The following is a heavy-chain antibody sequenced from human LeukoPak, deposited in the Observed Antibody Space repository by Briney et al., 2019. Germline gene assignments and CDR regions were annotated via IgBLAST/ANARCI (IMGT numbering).Heavy chain of an antibody. CDR2: ISSSSSYI. V-gene: IGHV3-21*01. CDR3: ARDFPDCGGDCINPSPPL. D-gene: IGHD2-21*02. J-gene: IGHJ3*01. CDR1: GFTFSSYS. Sequence: GGSLRLSCAASGFTFSSYSMNWVRQAPGRGLEWVSSISSSSSYIYYADSVKGRFTISRDNAKNSLYLQMNSLRAEDTAVYYCARDFPDCGGDCINPSPPLWGQGTMVTVSS.